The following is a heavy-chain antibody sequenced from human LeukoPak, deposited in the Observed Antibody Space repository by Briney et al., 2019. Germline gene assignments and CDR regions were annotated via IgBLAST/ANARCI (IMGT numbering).Heavy chain of an antibody. J-gene: IGHJ4*02. CDR3: ARLQFNPTNYYDSSGIPDY. V-gene: IGHV4-39*01. CDR2: IYYSGST. D-gene: IGHD3-22*01. Sequence: PSETLSLTCTVSGGSISSSSYYWGWIRQPPGKGLEWIGSIYYSGSTYYNPSLKSRVTISVDTSKNQFSLKLSSVTAADTAVYYCARLQFNPTNYYDSSGIPDYWGQGTLVTVSS. CDR1: GGSISSSSYY.